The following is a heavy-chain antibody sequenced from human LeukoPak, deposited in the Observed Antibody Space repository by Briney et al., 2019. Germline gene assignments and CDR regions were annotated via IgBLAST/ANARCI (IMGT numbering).Heavy chain of an antibody. V-gene: IGHV4-39*01. CDR3: ARHSQQLVLSYFDY. CDR1: GGSISSSSYS. J-gene: IGHJ4*02. CDR2: IYYSGST. D-gene: IGHD6-13*01. Sequence: SEALSLTCTVSGGSISSSSYSWGWIRQPPGKWLEWNGSIYYSGSTYYNPSLKSRVTISVDTPKNRFPLKLSSVAAADTAVYYCARHSQQLVLSYFDYWGQGTLVTVSS.